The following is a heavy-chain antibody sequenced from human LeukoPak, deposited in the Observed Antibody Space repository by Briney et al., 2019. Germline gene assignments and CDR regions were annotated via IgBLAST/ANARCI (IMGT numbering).Heavy chain of an antibody. D-gene: IGHD6-13*01. CDR3: ARDLAAAGPGNFDY. Sequence: GGSLRLSCVASGFTFSNYWMSWVRQAPGKGLEWVANIKEDGSEKYYVDSVKGRFTISRDNAKNSLYLQMNSLRAEDTAVYYCARDLAAAGPGNFDYWGQGTLVTVSS. CDR2: IKEDGSEK. CDR1: GFTFSNYW. J-gene: IGHJ4*02. V-gene: IGHV3-7*03.